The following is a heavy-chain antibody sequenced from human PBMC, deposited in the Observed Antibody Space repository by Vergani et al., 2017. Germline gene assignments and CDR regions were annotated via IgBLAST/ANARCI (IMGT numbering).Heavy chain of an antibody. V-gene: IGHV5-51*03. Sequence: EEVLVSSGPEMRKPGASLKISCKCSEYSFGNYWIGWVRQMPGKGLEWMGIIYPADSDSRYSPSFQGHVTISDDKSSSTTFLQWDSLKASDTAFYYFGGHTTYTDSWGQGTLLTVSS. CDR2: IYPADSDS. J-gene: IGHJ4*02. CDR3: GGHTTYTDS. CDR1: EYSFGNYW. D-gene: IGHD1-1*01.